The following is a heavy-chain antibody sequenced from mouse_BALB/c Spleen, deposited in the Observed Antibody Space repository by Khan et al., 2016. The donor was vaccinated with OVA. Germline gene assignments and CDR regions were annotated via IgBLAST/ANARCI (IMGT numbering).Heavy chain of an antibody. CDR1: GYSFTTYY. J-gene: IGHJ3*01. CDR2: IDPFSGGT. D-gene: IGHD2-14*01. Sequence: EVQLQESGPELMKPGTSVKISCKASGYSFTTYYIHWVMQSHVTSLEWIGYIDPFSGGTTYNQKFKGKATLTVDKSSSTAYIHLSNLTSEYSTVYYCTRHGYVAWFTYWGQGTLVTVSA. V-gene: IGHV1S135*01. CDR3: TRHGYVAWFTY.